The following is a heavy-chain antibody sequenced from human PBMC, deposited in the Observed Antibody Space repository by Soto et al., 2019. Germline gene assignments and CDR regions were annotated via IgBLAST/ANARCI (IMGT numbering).Heavy chain of an antibody. Sequence: KTSETLSLTGVFSSGSVSNSNWWSWVRQPPGKGLEWIGEIYHTGTTNYNPSLKSRVTMSVDKSKNQFSLNLTSVTAADTAVYYCTRDSRYAHSWSLGHYFAYWGQGTLLTVSS. V-gene: IGHV4-4*02. CDR3: TRDSRYAHSWSLGHYFAY. CDR1: SGSVSNSNW. CDR2: IYHTGTT. J-gene: IGHJ4*02. D-gene: IGHD6-13*01.